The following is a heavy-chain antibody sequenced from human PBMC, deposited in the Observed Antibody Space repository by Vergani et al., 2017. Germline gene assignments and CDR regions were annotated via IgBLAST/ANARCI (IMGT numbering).Heavy chain of an antibody. CDR1: GFTFGDYA. CDR3: TRGPTYYYDSSGYYSAGDY. J-gene: IGHJ4*02. Sequence: EVQLLQSEGAVVQPGGSLRLSCVASGFTFGDYAMSWVRQAPGKGLEWVGFIRSKAYGGTTEYAASVKGRFTISRDDSKSIAYLQMNSLKTEDTAVYYCTRGPTYYYDSSGYYSAGDYWGQGTLVTVSS. V-gene: IGHV3-49*04. CDR2: IRSKAYGGTT. D-gene: IGHD3-22*01.